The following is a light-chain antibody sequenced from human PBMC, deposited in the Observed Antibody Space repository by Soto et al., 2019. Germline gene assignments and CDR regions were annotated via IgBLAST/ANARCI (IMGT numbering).Light chain of an antibody. Sequence: QSVLTQPPSASGTPGQRVTFSCSGSSSNSGIKTVNWYRQLPGTAPPLLISDNHRRPSGVPDRFSGSKSGTSASLAISGLQSEDEATYFCAAWDVSLKGFVFGTGTKATVL. CDR2: DNH. CDR1: SSNSGIKT. J-gene: IGLJ1*01. CDR3: AAWDVSLKGFV. V-gene: IGLV1-44*01.